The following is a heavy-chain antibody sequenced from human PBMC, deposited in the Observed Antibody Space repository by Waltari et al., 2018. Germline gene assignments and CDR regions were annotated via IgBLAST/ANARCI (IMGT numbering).Heavy chain of an antibody. J-gene: IGHJ3*01. Sequence: EAQMSESGGGSVQSGGSLTRSCAGPALRVRAYAMSWVRQAPGEGLEWVSLIDSGGSMTYYSDSVEGRFTISRDNARNTVYLQMSSLRVEDTAIYYCTKAPADGDVFDVWGHGTEVSVSS. CDR3: TKAPADGDVFDV. CDR2: IDSGGSMT. CDR1: ALRVRAYA. V-gene: IGHV3-23*03. D-gene: IGHD7-27*01.